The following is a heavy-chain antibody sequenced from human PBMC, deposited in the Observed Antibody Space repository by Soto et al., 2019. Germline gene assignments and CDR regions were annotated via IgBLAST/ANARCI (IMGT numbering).Heavy chain of an antibody. D-gene: IGHD6-13*01. V-gene: IGHV1-69*13. Sequence: GASVKVSCKASGGTFSSYAISWVRQAPGQGLEWMEGIIPIFGTANYAQKFQGRVTITADESTSTAYMELSSLRSEDTAVYYCARRSAAAGVDYYYGMDVWGQGTTVTVSS. CDR3: ARRSAAAGVDYYYGMDV. CDR1: GGTFSSYA. J-gene: IGHJ6*02. CDR2: IIPIFGTA.